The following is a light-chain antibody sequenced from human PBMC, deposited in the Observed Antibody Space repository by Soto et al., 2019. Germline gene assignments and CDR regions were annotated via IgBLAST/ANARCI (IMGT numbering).Light chain of an antibody. CDR3: QQSYSTPPWT. J-gene: IGKJ1*01. Sequence: IQLTQSPSSLSASVGDRVTITCRASQDIRSRLAWYQQKPGKAPKLLIYAASTLQSGVPSRFSGSGSGTDFTLTISSLQPEDFATYYCQQSYSTPPWTFGQGTKVEIK. V-gene: IGKV1-39*01. CDR2: AAS. CDR1: QDIRSR.